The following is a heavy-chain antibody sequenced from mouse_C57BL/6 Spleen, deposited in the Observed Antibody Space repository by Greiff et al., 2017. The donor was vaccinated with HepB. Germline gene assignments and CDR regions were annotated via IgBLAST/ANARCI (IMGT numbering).Heavy chain of an antibody. V-gene: IGHV5-6*01. D-gene: IGHD1-1*01. Sequence: EVQLVESGGDLVKPGGSLKLSCAASGFTFSSYGMSWVRQTPDKRLEWVATISSGGSYTYYPDSVKGRFTISRDNAKNTLYLQMSSLKSEDTAMYYCARHLSVVATDYAMDYWGQGTSVTVSS. J-gene: IGHJ4*01. CDR1: GFTFSSYG. CDR2: ISSGGSYT. CDR3: ARHLSVVATDYAMDY.